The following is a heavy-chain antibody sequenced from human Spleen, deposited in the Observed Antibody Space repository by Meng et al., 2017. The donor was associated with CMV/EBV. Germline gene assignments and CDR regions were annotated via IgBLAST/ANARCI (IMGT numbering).Heavy chain of an antibody. CDR1: GFSFDDYD. CDR2: INWNGGST. J-gene: IGHJ6*02. D-gene: IGHD2-2*01. V-gene: IGHV3-20*04. Sequence: GESLKISCAASGFSFDDYDMRWVRQAPGKGLECVSGINWNGGSTGYADSVKGRFTFSRDNAKNSLYLQMNSPRAEDTAVYYCAKSLGYCSSTSCYYYYGMDVWGQGTTVTVSS. CDR3: AKSLGYCSSTSCYYYYGMDV.